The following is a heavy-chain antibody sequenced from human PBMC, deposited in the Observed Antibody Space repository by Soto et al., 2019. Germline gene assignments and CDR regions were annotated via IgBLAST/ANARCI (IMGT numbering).Heavy chain of an antibody. CDR1: GFTFSSYA. Sequence: GGSLRLSCSASGFTFSSYAMHWVRQAPGKGLEWVAVISYDGSNKYYADSVKGRFTISRDNSKNTLYLQMNSLRAEDTAVYYCARDRDAFDIWGQGTMVTVSS. V-gene: IGHV3-30-3*01. CDR2: ISYDGSNK. CDR3: ARDRDAFDI. J-gene: IGHJ3*02.